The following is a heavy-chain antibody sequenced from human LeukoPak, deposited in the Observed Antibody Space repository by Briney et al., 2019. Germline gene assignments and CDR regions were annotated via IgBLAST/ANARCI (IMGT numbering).Heavy chain of an antibody. CDR2: ISGSGGST. J-gene: IGHJ4*02. V-gene: IGHV3-23*01. CDR3: AKDHSSGWSPIGGY. D-gene: IGHD6-19*01. Sequence: GGSLRLSCAASGFTFSSYAMSWVRQAPGKGLEWVSAISGSGGSTYYADSVKGRFTISRDNSRNTLYLQMNSLRAEDTAVYYCAKDHSSGWSPIGGYWGQGTLVTVSS. CDR1: GFTFSSYA.